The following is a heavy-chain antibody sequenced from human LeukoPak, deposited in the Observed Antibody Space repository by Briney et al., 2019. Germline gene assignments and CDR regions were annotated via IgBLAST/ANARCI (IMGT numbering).Heavy chain of an antibody. CDR3: ASCGGGSCYRDYYDYMDV. J-gene: IGHJ6*03. V-gene: IGHV1-69*05. D-gene: IGHD2-15*01. CDR2: IIPIFGKA. Sequence: EPSVKVSCKAYAGTFSSYAISWVRQPHGQGLEWKGGIIPIFGKANYAQKFQGRVSISTDESTSTAYMELSSLRSEDTAVYYCASCGGGSCYRDYYDYMDVWGKGTTVTVSS. CDR1: AGTFSSYA.